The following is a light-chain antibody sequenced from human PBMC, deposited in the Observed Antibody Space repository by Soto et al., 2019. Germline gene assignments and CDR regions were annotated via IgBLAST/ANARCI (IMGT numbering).Light chain of an antibody. CDR3: QQYGGSPRVT. J-gene: IGKJ4*01. V-gene: IGKV3-20*01. CDR1: QSASSNY. Sequence: EIVLTQSPGTLSLSPGERVTLSCRASQSASSNYLAWYQQKPGQAPRLLIYGASSRATGIPDRFSGSGSGTDFTLTINRLEPEDFAVYYCQQYGGSPRVTFGGGTKVDIK. CDR2: GAS.